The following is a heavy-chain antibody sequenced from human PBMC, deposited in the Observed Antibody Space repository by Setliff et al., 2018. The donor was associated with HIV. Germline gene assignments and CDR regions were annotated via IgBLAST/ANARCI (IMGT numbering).Heavy chain of an antibody. J-gene: IGHJ4*02. Sequence: GASVKVSCKASGYTFTSYDINWVRQATGQGLEWMGWMNPNSGNTGYAQKFQGRVTITRNTSISTAYMELSSLRSEDTAVYYCARGRRICSGGSRYSGGCVYWGQGTLVTVSS. CDR2: MNPNSGNT. V-gene: IGHV1-8*03. D-gene: IGHD2-15*01. CDR1: GYTFTSYD. CDR3: ARGRRICSGGSRYSGGCVY.